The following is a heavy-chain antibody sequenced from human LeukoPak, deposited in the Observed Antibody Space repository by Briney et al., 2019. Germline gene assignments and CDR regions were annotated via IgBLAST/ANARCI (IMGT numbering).Heavy chain of an antibody. CDR2: ISYDGSKK. Sequence: GGSLRLSCAASGFTFSSYGMHWVRQAPGKGLEWVAVISYDGSKKYYADSVKDRFTISRDNSKNTLYLQMNSLRAEDTAMYYCAKDFQLWSTITNFDYWGQGTLVTVSS. V-gene: IGHV3-30*18. D-gene: IGHD5-18*01. J-gene: IGHJ4*02. CDR1: GFTFSSYG. CDR3: AKDFQLWSTITNFDY.